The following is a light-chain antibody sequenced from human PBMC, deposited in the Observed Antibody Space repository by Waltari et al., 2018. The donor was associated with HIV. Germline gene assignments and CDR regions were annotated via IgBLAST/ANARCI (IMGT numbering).Light chain of an antibody. CDR3: QAWDNNLAV. J-gene: IGLJ3*02. Sequence: SYELTQPPSLSVSPGPTASIPCPGDKSGEKYSFWYQQKSGQSPLLVMSQDNKRPSGIPERFSGSNSGNTATLTISGTQSMDEADYYCQAWDNNLAVFGGGTKLTVL. V-gene: IGLV3-1*01. CDR2: QDN. CDR1: KSGEKY.